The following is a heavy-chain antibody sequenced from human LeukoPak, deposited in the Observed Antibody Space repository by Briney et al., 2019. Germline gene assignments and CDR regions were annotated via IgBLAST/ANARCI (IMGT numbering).Heavy chain of an antibody. CDR1: GGSISSYY. D-gene: IGHD3-3*01. CDR2: IHYSGST. CDR3: ARDGVVTMELDY. V-gene: IGHV4-59*01. J-gene: IGHJ4*02. Sequence: SETLSLTCTVSGGSISSYYWSWIRQPPGKGLECIGYIHYSGSTNYNPSLRSLVTISVDSSKNQFSLKLSSVTAADTAVYYCARDGVVTMELDYWGQGTLVTVSS.